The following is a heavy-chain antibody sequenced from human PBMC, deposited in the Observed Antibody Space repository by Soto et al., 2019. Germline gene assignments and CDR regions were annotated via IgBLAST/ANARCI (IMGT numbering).Heavy chain of an antibody. CDR2: TYYRSSWYN. V-gene: IGHV6-1*01. Sequence: SQTLSLTCVISGDTVSSYSAAWNWIRQSPSRGLEWLGRTYYRSSWYNDYGVSVKSRITINPDTSKNQFSLQLNSVTPEDAAVYYCAIEYYNGSRGFFSIWGQGALVTVSS. J-gene: IGHJ4*02. CDR1: GDTVSSYSAA. CDR3: AIEYYNGSRGFFSI. D-gene: IGHD3-10*01.